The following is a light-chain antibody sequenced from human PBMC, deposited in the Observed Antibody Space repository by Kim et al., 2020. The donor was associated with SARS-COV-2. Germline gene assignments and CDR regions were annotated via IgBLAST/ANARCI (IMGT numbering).Light chain of an antibody. J-gene: IGKJ2*03. Sequence: GPASISCRSSQSILHSNGYNYLDWYLQKPGQSPQLLIYLGSNRASGVPDRFSGSGSGTDFTLKISRVEAEDVGVYYCMQALQTPYSFGQGTKLEI. CDR1: QSILHSNGYNY. CDR2: LGS. V-gene: IGKV2-28*01. CDR3: MQALQTPYS.